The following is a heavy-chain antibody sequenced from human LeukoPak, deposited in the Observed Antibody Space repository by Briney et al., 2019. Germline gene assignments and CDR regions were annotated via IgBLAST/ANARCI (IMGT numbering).Heavy chain of an antibody. CDR2: IYTSGST. CDR1: GGSISSGSYY. D-gene: IGHD1-26*01. J-gene: IGHJ4*02. V-gene: IGHV4-61*02. CDR3: ARAVGASFDY. Sequence: SSQTLSLTCTVSGGSISSGSYYWSWIRQPAGKGLEWIGRIYTSGSTNYNPSLKSRVTTSVDTSKSQFSLKLSSVTAADTAVYYCARAVGASFDYWGQGTLVTVSS.